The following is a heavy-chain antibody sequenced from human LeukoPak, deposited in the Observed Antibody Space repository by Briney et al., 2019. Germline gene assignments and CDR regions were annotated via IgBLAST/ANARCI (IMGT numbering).Heavy chain of an antibody. D-gene: IGHD1-26*01. V-gene: IGHV3-7*01. Sequence: GGSLRLSCAASGFTFSSYWMSWVRQAPRKGLEWVASIKPDGSVKYYVESVKGRLSISRDNAKNSLYLQMNSLRAEDAAVYYCARDQRGSYYGFFDYWGQGTLVTVSS. CDR3: ARDQRGSYYGFFDY. CDR1: GFTFSSYW. CDR2: IKPDGSVK. J-gene: IGHJ4*02.